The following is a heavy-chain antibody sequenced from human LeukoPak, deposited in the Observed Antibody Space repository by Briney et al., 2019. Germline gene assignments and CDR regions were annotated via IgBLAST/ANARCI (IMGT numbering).Heavy chain of an antibody. CDR2: IYHSGST. V-gene: IGHV4-38-2*01. J-gene: IGHJ3*02. Sequence: SETLSLTCAVSDFSISTGYYWGWIRQPPGKGLEWTGSIYHSGSTHYNPSLKSRITISIDTSKSQFSLELRSVTAAETAVYYCARNATVTTRSEAFDIWGQGTMLTVSS. CDR1: DFSISTGYY. CDR3: ARNATVTTRSEAFDI. D-gene: IGHD4-17*01.